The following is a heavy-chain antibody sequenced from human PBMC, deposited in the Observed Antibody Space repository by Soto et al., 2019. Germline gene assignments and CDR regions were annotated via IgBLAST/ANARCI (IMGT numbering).Heavy chain of an antibody. V-gene: IGHV3-7*01. J-gene: IGHJ4*02. Sequence: EVQLVESGGGLVQPGGSLRLSCAASGFTFSSYWMSWVRQAPGKGLEWVANIKQDGSEKYYVDSVKGRFTISRDNAKNSLYLQMNRLRAEDTAVYYCARDVKSYYYDSSGYYQRSWGQGTLVTVSS. CDR3: ARDVKSYYYDSSGYYQRS. CDR2: IKQDGSEK. D-gene: IGHD3-22*01. CDR1: GFTFSSYW.